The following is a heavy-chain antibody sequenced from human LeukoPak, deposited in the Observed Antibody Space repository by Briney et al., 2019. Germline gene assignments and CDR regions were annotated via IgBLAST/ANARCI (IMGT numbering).Heavy chain of an antibody. V-gene: IGHV3-30*03. CDR3: ALPTWVQLASSTKIARRDSKIDY. CDR2: ISYDGSNK. Sequence: PGGSLRLSCAASGFTFSSYGMHWVRQAPGKGLEWVAVISYDGSNKYYADSVKGRFTISRDNSKNTLYLQMNSLRAEDTAVYYCALPTWVQLASSTKIARRDSKIDYWGQGTLVTVSS. D-gene: IGHD5-18*01. CDR1: GFTFSSYG. J-gene: IGHJ4*02.